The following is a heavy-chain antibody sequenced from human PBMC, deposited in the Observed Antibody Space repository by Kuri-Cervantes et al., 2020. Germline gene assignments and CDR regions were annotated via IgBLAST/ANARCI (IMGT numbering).Heavy chain of an antibody. D-gene: IGHD3-22*01. V-gene: IGHV3-30-3*01. CDR3: AKGAHYYDSSDDAFDI. CDR2: ISYDGSNK. J-gene: IGHJ3*02. CDR1: GFTFSSYA. Sequence: GGSLRLSCAASGFTFSSYAMHWVRQAPGKGLEWVAVISYDGSNKYYADSVKGRFTISRDNSKNTLYLQMNSLRAEDTAVYYCAKGAHYYDSSDDAFDIWGQGTTVTVSS.